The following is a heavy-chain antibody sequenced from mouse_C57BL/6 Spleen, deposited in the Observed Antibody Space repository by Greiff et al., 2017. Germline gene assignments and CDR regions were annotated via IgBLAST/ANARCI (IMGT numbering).Heavy chain of an antibody. CDR2: IYPGSGST. V-gene: IGHV1-55*01. CDR3: ANYYGSSYGGNAMDY. D-gene: IGHD1-1*01. Sequence: QVQLQQPGAELVKPGASVKMSCKASGYTFTSYWITWVKQRPGPGLEWIGDIYPGSGSTNYNEKFKSKATLTVDTASSTAYLQLSILTSEDSAVYFCANYYGSSYGGNAMDYWGQGTSVTVSS. J-gene: IGHJ4*01. CDR1: GYTFTSYW.